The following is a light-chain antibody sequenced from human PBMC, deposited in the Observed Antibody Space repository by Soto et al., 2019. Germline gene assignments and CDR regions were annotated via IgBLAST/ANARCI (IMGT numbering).Light chain of an antibody. Sequence: QLVLTQPPSVSGAPGQRVTISYTGSSSNIGATYDVQWYQQLPGTAPKLLIYGNSNRPSGVPDRFSGSKSGTSASLAITGLQADDEADYYCQSYDSSLSAHYVFGTGTKVTVL. V-gene: IGLV1-40*01. J-gene: IGLJ1*01. CDR1: SSNIGATYD. CDR2: GNS. CDR3: QSYDSSLSAHYV.